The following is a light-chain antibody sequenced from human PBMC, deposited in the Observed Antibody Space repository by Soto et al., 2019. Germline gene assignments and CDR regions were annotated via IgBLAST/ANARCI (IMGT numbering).Light chain of an antibody. Sequence: QSVLTQPPSASGTPGQRVTISCSGSSSNIGSNYVYWYQQLPGTAPKLLIYRNNQRPSGVPDRFSGSKSGTSASLAISGLRSEDEADYYCAAWDDSLSGLYVFGTGTKAPVL. V-gene: IGLV1-47*01. CDR3: AAWDDSLSGLYV. J-gene: IGLJ1*01. CDR2: RNN. CDR1: SSNIGSNY.